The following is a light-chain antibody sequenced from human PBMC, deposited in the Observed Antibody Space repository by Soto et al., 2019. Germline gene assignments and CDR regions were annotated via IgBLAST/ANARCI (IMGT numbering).Light chain of an antibody. Sequence: DIVMTQTPLSLPVTPGEPASISCRSSQTLLASDDGNTYLDWYLQKPGQSPQLLIYGISSRASGVPDRFSGSGSGTDFTLKISRVEAGDVGVFYCMQRKEFPWTFGQGTKVDIK. CDR1: QTLLASDDGNTY. J-gene: IGKJ1*01. CDR3: MQRKEFPWT. V-gene: IGKV2-40*01. CDR2: GIS.